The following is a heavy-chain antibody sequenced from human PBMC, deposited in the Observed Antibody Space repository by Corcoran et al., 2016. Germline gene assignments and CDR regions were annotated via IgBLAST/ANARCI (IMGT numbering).Heavy chain of an antibody. Sequence: QVQLVQSGAEVKKPGASVKVSCKASGYTFTGYYMHWVRQAPGQGLEWMGWINPNSGGTNYAQKFQGRVTMTRDTSISTASMELSRLRSDDTAVYYCASPGPVVVITRDAFDIWGQGTMVTVSS. CDR2: INPNSGGT. CDR1: GYTFTGYY. V-gene: IGHV1-2*02. J-gene: IGHJ3*02. D-gene: IGHD3-22*01. CDR3: ASPGPVVVITRDAFDI.